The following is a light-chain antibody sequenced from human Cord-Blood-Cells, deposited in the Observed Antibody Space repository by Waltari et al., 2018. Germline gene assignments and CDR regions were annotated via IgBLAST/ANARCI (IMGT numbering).Light chain of an antibody. Sequence: QSALTQPRSVSGSPGQSVTISCTGTSSDVGGYNYVSWYPQHPGKAPKLMSYDVSQRPSGVPDRFAGSNSGNTASLTISGLQAEDEADYYCCSYAGSYTFVFGGGTKLTVL. CDR2: DVS. CDR1: SSDVGGYNY. V-gene: IGLV2-11*01. J-gene: IGLJ2*01. CDR3: CSYAGSYTFV.